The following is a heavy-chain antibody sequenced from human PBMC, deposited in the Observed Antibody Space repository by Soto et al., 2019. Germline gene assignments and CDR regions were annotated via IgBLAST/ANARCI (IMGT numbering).Heavy chain of an antibody. V-gene: IGHV2-5*02. D-gene: IGHD3-22*01. CDR3: AHRLCDSSCYWDVGYFDY. J-gene: IGHJ4*02. CDR2: IYWDDDK. Sequence: QITLKESGPTLVKPTQTLTLTCTFSGFSLSTSGVGVGWIRQPPGKALECLGIIYWDDDKRYSPSLKNRLTITKDSPKPQEXLTMTNMDPVDTATYFCAHRLCDSSCYWDVGYFDYWGRGTLVTVSS. CDR1: GFSLSTSGVG.